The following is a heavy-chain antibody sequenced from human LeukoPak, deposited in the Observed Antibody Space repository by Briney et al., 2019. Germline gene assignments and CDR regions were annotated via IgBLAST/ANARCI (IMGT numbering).Heavy chain of an antibody. J-gene: IGHJ4*02. D-gene: IGHD5-24*01. CDR2: ISGSDGST. V-gene: IGHV3-23*01. CDR3: AKDDAWLQYGN. CDR1: GFTFSSYA. Sequence: QAGGSLRLSCAASGFTFSSYAMSWVRQAPGKGLEWVSAISGSDGSTFYADSVKGRFTISRDNSKGTVYLQMNSLRPEDTAVYYCAKDDAWLQYGNWGRGTLVTVSS.